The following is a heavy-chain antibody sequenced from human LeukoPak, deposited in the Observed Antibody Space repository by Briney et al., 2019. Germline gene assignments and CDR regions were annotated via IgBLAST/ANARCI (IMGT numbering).Heavy chain of an antibody. J-gene: IGHJ4*02. Sequence: SETLSLTCTDSGGSISSHYWSWIRQPPGKGLEWIGYIYYSGSTNYNPSLKSRVTISVDTSKNQFSLKLSSVTAADTAVYYCARILDSSGYYRFDYWGQGTLVTVSS. CDR3: ARILDSSGYYRFDY. CDR1: GGSISSHY. V-gene: IGHV4-59*11. D-gene: IGHD3-22*01. CDR2: IYYSGST.